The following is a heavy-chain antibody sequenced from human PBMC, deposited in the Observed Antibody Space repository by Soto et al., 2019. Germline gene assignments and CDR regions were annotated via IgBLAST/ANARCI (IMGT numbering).Heavy chain of an antibody. V-gene: IGHV1-2*02. D-gene: IGHD1-26*01. J-gene: IGHJ5*02. CDR3: AREMGVIGAPRYTSFDP. CDR1: GYTFSDYY. CDR2: INPSSGGT. Sequence: ASVKVSCKASGYTFSDYYVHWVREAPGQGLEWMGWINPSSGGTIYTQRFQGRVTMTRDTSINTVYMELSRLTSDDTAVYYCAREMGVIGAPRYTSFDPWGQGAMVTVSS.